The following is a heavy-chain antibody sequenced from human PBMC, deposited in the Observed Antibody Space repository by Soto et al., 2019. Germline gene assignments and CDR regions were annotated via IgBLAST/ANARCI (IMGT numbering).Heavy chain of an antibody. CDR3: ARGPAQFNP. Sequence: SVKVSCKASGGSFSSLVISWLRQAPGQGPEWMGGINPMLGVANFAQKFQDRVTITADESTTTAHMELSSLRSEDTAVYYCARGPAQFNPWGRGTLVTVSS. CDR1: GGSFSSLV. J-gene: IGHJ5*02. D-gene: IGHD2-2*01. CDR2: INPMLGVA. V-gene: IGHV1-69*10.